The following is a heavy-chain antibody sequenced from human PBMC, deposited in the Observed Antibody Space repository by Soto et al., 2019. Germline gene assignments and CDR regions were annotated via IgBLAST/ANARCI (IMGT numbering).Heavy chain of an antibody. CDR1: GGSISSSNW. CDR3: ARASGCTNGVCPPYYYYGMDV. CDR2: IYHSGST. V-gene: IGHV4-4*02. Sequence: QVQLQESGPGLVKPSGTLSLTCAVSGGSISSSNWWSWVRPPPGKGLEWIGEIYHSGSTNYNPSLKSRVTISVDKSKNQFSLKLSSVTAADTAVYYCARASGCTNGVCPPYYYYGMDVWGQGTTVTVSS. J-gene: IGHJ6*02. D-gene: IGHD2-8*01.